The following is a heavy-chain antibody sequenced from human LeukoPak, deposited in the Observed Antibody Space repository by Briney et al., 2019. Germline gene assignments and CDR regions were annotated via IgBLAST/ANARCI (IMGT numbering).Heavy chain of an antibody. J-gene: IGHJ5*02. V-gene: IGHV3-7*03. D-gene: IGHD6-19*01. Sequence: PGGSLRLSCAASGFTFSSYWMSWVRQAPGKGLEWVANIKQDGSEKYYVDSVKGRFTISRDNAKNSLYLQMNSLRAEDTAVYYCAKGSGSGWYGWFDPWGQGTLVTVSS. CDR1: GFTFSSYW. CDR3: AKGSGSGWYGWFDP. CDR2: IKQDGSEK.